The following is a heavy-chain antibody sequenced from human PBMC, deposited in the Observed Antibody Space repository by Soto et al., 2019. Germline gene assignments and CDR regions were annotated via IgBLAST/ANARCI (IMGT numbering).Heavy chain of an antibody. CDR3: ARDSQWLSRGGWFDP. V-gene: IGHV1-18*01. CDR2: ISAYNGNT. Sequence: QVPLVQSGAEVKKPGASVKVSCKASGYTFTSYGIIWVRQAPGQGLEWMGWISAYNGNTNYAQKLQGRVTMTTDTSTSTAYMELRSLRSDDTAVYYCARDSQWLSRGGWFDPWGQGTLVTVSS. J-gene: IGHJ5*02. CDR1: GYTFTSYG. D-gene: IGHD6-19*01.